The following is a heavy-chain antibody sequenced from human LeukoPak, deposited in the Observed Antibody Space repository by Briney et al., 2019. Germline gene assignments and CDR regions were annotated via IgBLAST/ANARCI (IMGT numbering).Heavy chain of an antibody. CDR1: GFTFSTYW. J-gene: IGHJ3*02. Sequence: GGSLRLSCAASGFTFSTYWMTWVRQAPGKGLKWVANIKQDGSEKYYVDSVKGRFTIPRDNAKNSLYLQMNSLRADDTAVYYCARDAFSRISIFGVVSDAFDIWGQGTMVTVSS. CDR3: ARDAFSRISIFGVVSDAFDI. D-gene: IGHD3-3*01. V-gene: IGHV3-7*01. CDR2: IKQDGSEK.